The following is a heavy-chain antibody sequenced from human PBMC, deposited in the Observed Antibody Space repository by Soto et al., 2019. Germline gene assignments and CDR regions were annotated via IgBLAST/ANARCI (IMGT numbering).Heavy chain of an antibody. CDR3: ARIIAAAGGRRYFDL. CDR2: ISYDGNNK. J-gene: IGHJ2*01. V-gene: IGHV3-30-3*01. Sequence: LRLSCAASGFTYSTYTMHWVRQAPGKGLEWVAVISYDGNNKFYADSVKGRFTISRDNAKNSLYLQMNSLRAEDTAVYYCARIIAAAGGRRYFDLWGRGTLVTVSS. CDR1: GFTYSTYT. D-gene: IGHD6-13*01.